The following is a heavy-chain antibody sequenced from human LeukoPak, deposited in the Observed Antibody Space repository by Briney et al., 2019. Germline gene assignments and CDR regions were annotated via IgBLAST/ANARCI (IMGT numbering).Heavy chain of an antibody. Sequence: SETLSLTCTVSGGSISSYYWSWIRQPPGKGLEWIGYIYYSGSTNYNPSLKSRVTISVDTSKNQFSLKLSSVTAADTAVYYCARGTGYDPTFDYWGQGTLVTVSS. CDR2: IYYSGST. D-gene: IGHD5-12*01. CDR3: ARGTGYDPTFDY. V-gene: IGHV4-59*12. CDR1: GGSISSYY. J-gene: IGHJ4*02.